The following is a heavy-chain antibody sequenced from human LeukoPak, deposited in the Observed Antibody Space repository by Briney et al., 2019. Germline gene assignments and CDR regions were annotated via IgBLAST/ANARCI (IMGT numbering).Heavy chain of an antibody. CDR1: GGSSSGYY. V-gene: IGHV4-34*01. CDR3: ARGRKQWLVSGGNWFDP. CDR2: INHSGST. J-gene: IGHJ5*02. Sequence: SETLSLTCAVYGGSSSGYYWSWICQPPGKGLEWIGEINHSGSTNYNPSLKSRVTISVDTSKNQFSLKLSSVTAADTAVYYCARGRKQWLVSGGNWFDPWGQGTLVTVSS. D-gene: IGHD6-19*01.